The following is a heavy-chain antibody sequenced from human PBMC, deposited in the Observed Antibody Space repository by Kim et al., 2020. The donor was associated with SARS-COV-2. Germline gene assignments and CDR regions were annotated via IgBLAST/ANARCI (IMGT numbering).Heavy chain of an antibody. J-gene: IGHJ6*02. V-gene: IGHV3-30*18. CDR2: ISYDGSNK. D-gene: IGHD3-9*01. Sequence: SLRLSCAASGFTFSSYGMHWVRQAPGKGLEWVAVISYDGSNKYYADSVKGRFTISRDNSKNTLYLQMNSLRAEDTAVYYCAKDLLRYFDWLPYYYYYYGMDVWGQGTTVTVSS. CDR3: AKDLLRYFDWLPYYYYYYGMDV. CDR1: GFTFSSYG.